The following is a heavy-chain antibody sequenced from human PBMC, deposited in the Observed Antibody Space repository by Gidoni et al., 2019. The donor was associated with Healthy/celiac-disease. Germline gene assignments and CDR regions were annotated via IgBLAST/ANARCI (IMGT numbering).Heavy chain of an antibody. CDR2: INPSGGST. CDR3: ARASGVYDSSGYYLGY. D-gene: IGHD3-22*01. V-gene: IGHV1-46*01. J-gene: IGHJ4*02. CDR1: GYTFPSYY. Sequence: QVQLVQSGAEVKKPGASVKVSCKASGYTFPSYYMHWVRQAPGQGLEWMGIINPSGGSTSYAQKFQGRVTMTRDTSTSTVYMELSSLRSEDTAVYYCARASGVYDSSGYYLGYWGQGTLVTVSS.